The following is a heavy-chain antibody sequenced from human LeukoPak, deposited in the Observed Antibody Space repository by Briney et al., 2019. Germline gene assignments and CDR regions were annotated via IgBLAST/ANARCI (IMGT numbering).Heavy chain of an antibody. V-gene: IGHV3-13*01. J-gene: IGHJ3*02. CDR2: IGTAGDT. Sequence: GGSLRLSCAASGFTFSSYWMHWVRQATGKGLEWVSAIGTAGDTYYPGSVKGRFTISRENAKNSLYLQMNSLRAGDTAVYYCARASTVTTLLYAFDIWGQGTMVTVSS. CDR3: ARASTVTTLLYAFDI. CDR1: GFTFSSYW. D-gene: IGHD4-17*01.